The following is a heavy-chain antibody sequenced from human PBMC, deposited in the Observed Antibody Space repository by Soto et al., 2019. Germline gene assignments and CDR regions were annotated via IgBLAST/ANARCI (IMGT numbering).Heavy chain of an antibody. CDR2: VYNSGST. Sequence: PSDTRSLTCTVSGGSISINDLALIRQPPGKGLEWIGYVYNSGSTNYNPSLKSRVTISEDTSKSQFSLKVNSMTAADTAVYYCARYRREAVAGYTLDNWGQGILVTVSS. V-gene: IGHV4-59*07. J-gene: IGHJ4*02. CDR3: ARYRREAVAGYTLDN. CDR1: GGSISIND. D-gene: IGHD6-13*01.